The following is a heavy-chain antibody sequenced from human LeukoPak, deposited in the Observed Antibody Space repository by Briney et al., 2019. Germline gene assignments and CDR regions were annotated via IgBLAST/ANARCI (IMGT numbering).Heavy chain of an antibody. CDR2: MNPNSGNT. CDR1: GYTFTSYD. D-gene: IGHD5-12*01. J-gene: IGHJ6*03. Sequence: GASVKVSCKASGYTFTSYDINWVRQATGQGLEWMGWMNPNSGNTGYAQKFQGRVTMTRNTSISTAYMELSSLRSEDTAVYYCARANSGYGVSLARFYYYYYMDVWGKGTTVTVSS. V-gene: IGHV1-8*01. CDR3: ARANSGYGVSLARFYYYYYMDV.